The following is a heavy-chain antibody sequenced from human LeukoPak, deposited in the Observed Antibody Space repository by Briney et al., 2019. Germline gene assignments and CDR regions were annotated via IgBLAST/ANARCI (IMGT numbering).Heavy chain of an antibody. CDR1: GFTFSRYS. V-gene: IGHV3-21*01. D-gene: IGHD3-22*01. CDR2: ISSSSSYI. CDR3: ARDLGQYYDTSDNWFDP. J-gene: IGHJ5*02. Sequence: GGSLRLSCAGSGFTFSRYSLNWVRQAPGKGLEWVSSISSSSSYIYYADSVKGRFTISRDNAKSSLYLQMNSLRAEDTAVYYCARDLGQYYDTSDNWFDPWGQGTLVTVSS.